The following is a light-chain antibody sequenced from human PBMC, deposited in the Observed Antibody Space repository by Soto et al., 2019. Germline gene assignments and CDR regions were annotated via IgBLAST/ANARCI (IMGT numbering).Light chain of an antibody. Sequence: ALQLTQSPSSLSAYVGDRVTITCRTSQGISSDLAWYQQKPGKAPKLLIYDASTLESGVPSRFSGSGSGTDFTLTISSLQPEDFASYYCQHFNRYPITFGQATRLEIK. CDR2: DAS. V-gene: IGKV1-13*02. CDR3: QHFNRYPIT. CDR1: QGISSD. J-gene: IGKJ5*01.